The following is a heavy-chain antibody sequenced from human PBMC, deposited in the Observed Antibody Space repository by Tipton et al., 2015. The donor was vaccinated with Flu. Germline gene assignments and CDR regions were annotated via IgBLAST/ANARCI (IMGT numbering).Heavy chain of an antibody. J-gene: IGHJ6*03. V-gene: IGHV3-21*01. CDR2: ISSSSSYI. D-gene: IGHD3-3*01. CDR3: ARDSPPGWGFMYYDFTNYYMDV. Sequence: SLRLSCAASGFTFSSYSMNWVRQAPGKGLEWVSSISSSSSYIYYADSVKGRFTISRDNAKNSLYLQMNSLRAEDTAVYYCARDSPPGWGFMYYDFTNYYMDVWGKGTTVTVSS. CDR1: GFTFSSYS.